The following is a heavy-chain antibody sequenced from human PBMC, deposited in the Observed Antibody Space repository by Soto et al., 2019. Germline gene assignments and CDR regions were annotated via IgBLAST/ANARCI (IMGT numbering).Heavy chain of an antibody. D-gene: IGHD3-3*01. CDR2: ISGRGSET. CDR1: GFNLKHCC. V-gene: IGHV3-23*01. CDR3: SNDMDLSIGVVTASIGSFVF. J-gene: IGHJ4*02. Sequence: EGSRRDSWATSGFNLKHCCMIWVRLARGPGLEWVSAISGRGSETTYADSVNGRFTITSDNSKETLFLQMNSLRAEDTAIYYCSNDMDLSIGVVTASIGSFVFWGEET.